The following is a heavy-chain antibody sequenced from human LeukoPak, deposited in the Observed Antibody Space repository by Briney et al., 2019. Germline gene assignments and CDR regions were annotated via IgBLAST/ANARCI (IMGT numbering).Heavy chain of an antibody. CDR1: GGSISSYY. CDR3: ARLNKQYYDILTGYNYYYYMDV. J-gene: IGHJ6*03. Sequence: SETLSLTCTVSGGSISSYYWSWIRQPAGKGLEWIGRIYTSGSTNYNPSLKSRVTISVDTSKNQFSLKLSSVTAADTAVYYCARLNKQYYDILTGYNYYYYMDVWGKGTTVTISS. V-gene: IGHV4-4*07. CDR2: IYTSGST. D-gene: IGHD3-9*01.